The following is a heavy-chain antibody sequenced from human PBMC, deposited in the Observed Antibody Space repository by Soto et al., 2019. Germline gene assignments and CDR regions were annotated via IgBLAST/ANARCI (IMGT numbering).Heavy chain of an antibody. V-gene: IGHV3-30-3*01. CDR3: ARDIDPNIVVVPAAMEDWFDP. CDR2: ISYDGSNK. Sequence: VQLVESGGGVVQPGRSLRLSCAASGFTFSSSAMHWVRQAPGKGLEWVAVISYDGSNKYYADSVKGRFTISRDNSKNTLYLQMNSLRAEDTAVYYCARDIDPNIVVVPAAMEDWFDPWGQGTLVTVSS. D-gene: IGHD2-2*01. J-gene: IGHJ5*02. CDR1: GFTFSSSA.